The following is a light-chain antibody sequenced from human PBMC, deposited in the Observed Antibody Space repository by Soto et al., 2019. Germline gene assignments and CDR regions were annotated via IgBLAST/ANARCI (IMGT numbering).Light chain of an antibody. J-gene: IGKJ1*01. CDR1: QSVSSSY. CDR3: QQYGSPPGT. CDR2: GES. V-gene: IGKV3-20*01. Sequence: EIVLTQSPGTLSLSPGERATLSCRASQSVSSSYLAWYQQKPGQAPRLLIYGESSRATGIPDRFSGSGSGTDFTLTISRLEPEDFAVYYCQQYGSPPGTFGQGTKVDIK.